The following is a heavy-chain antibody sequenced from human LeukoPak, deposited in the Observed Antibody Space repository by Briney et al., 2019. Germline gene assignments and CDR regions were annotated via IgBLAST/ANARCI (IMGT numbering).Heavy chain of an antibody. D-gene: IGHD2-15*01. CDR1: GFTFSSYW. J-gene: IGHJ4*02. Sequence: PGGSLRLSCAASGFTFSSYWMHWVRQGPGKGLVWVPHINNDGSSTNYADSVKGRFTISRDNAKNTLYLQMNRLRTEDTAVYYCACYGIAPPHWGQGALVTVSS. V-gene: IGHV3-74*01. CDR2: INNDGSST. CDR3: ACYGIAPPH.